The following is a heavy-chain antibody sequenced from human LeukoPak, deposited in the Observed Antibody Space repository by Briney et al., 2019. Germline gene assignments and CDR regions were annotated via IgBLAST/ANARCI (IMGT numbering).Heavy chain of an antibody. Sequence: SETLSLTCTVSGGSISSRSYCWGWIRQPPGKGLEWIGTICYGVTTYYNPSLKSRVTISADTSKKQFSLNLGSVTAADTAVCYCARHPYSSSWDFDYWGQGTLVTVSS. CDR1: GGSISSRSYC. CDR3: ARHPYSSSWDFDY. CDR2: ICYGVTT. D-gene: IGHD6-6*01. V-gene: IGHV4-39*01. J-gene: IGHJ4*02.